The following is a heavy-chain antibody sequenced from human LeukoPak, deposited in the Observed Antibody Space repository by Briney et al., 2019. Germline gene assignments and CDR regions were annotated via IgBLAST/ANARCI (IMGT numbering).Heavy chain of an antibody. Sequence: PGGSLRLSCAASGFTFSGYWMSWVRQAPGKGLEWVANIKQDGSEKYYVDSVKGRFTISRDNAKNSLYLQMNSLRAEDTAVYYCARSYYYGSGYDLEDAFDIWGQGTMVTVSS. J-gene: IGHJ3*02. CDR1: GFTFSGYW. D-gene: IGHD3-10*01. CDR2: IKQDGSEK. CDR3: ARSYYYGSGYDLEDAFDI. V-gene: IGHV3-7*01.